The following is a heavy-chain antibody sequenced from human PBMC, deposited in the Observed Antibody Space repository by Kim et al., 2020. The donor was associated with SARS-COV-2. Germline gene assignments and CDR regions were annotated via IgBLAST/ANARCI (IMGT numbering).Heavy chain of an antibody. CDR3: ARVVRYGSGSYYTDYYGMDV. Sequence: GRVTIARDNSKNTVYLQMNSLMAEDTAVYYCARVVRYGSGSYYTDYYGMDVWGQGTTVTVSS. J-gene: IGHJ6*02. D-gene: IGHD3-10*01. V-gene: IGHV3-53*01.